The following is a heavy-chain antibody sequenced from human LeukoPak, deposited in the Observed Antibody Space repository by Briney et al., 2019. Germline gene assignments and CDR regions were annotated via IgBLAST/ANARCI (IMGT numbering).Heavy chain of an antibody. V-gene: IGHV1-24*01. CDR1: GYTLTELS. CDR3: ATRPYYSSGTNSQTDY. D-gene: IGHD6-19*01. CDR2: FDPEDGET. Sequence: GASVKVSCKVSGYTLTELSMHWVRQAPGKGLEWMGGFDPEDGETIYAQKFQGRVTMTEDSSTDTAYMELSSLRSEDTAVYYCATRPYYSSGTNSQTDYWGQGTLVTVSS. J-gene: IGHJ4*02.